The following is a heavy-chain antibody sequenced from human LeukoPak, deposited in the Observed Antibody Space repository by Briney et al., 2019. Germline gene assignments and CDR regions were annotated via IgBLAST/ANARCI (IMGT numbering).Heavy chain of an antibody. D-gene: IGHD6-19*01. CDR2: ISGSGGST. J-gene: IGHJ2*01. V-gene: IGHV3-23*01. CDR1: GFTFSYYS. Sequence: GGSLRLSCAASGFTFSYYSVNWVRQAPGKGLEWVSAISGSGGSTYYADSVKGRFTISRDNSKNTLYLQMNSLRAEDTAVYYCAKDLRYSSGWDHWYFDLWGRGTLVTVSS. CDR3: AKDLRYSSGWDHWYFDL.